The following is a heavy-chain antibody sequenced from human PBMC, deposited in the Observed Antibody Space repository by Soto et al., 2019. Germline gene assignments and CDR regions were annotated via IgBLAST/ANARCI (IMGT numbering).Heavy chain of an antibody. CDR1: GFTFSSYA. Sequence: GGSLRLSCAASGFTFSSYAMTWVRQAPGKGLEWVSHISSSGGSTFYADSVKGRFSISRDNSKNTLYLEMNSLRAEDTAVYYCAKRYCSAGSCYYFDYWGQGTLVTVSS. J-gene: IGHJ4*02. CDR3: AKRYCSAGSCYYFDY. D-gene: IGHD2-15*01. CDR2: ISSSGGST. V-gene: IGHV3-23*01.